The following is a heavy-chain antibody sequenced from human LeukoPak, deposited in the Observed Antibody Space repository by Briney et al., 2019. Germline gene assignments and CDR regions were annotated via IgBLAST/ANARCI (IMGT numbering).Heavy chain of an antibody. CDR3: AGGQGWHFDL. V-gene: IGHV3-30-3*01. J-gene: IGHJ2*01. Sequence: GGSLRLSCAASGFTFSSYAMHWVRQAPGKGLEWVAVISYDGSNKYYADSVRGRFTISRDNSKNTLYLQMNSLRAEDTAVYYCAGGQGWHFDLWGLGTLITISS. CDR2: ISYDGSNK. CDR1: GFTFSSYA. D-gene: IGHD2-15*01.